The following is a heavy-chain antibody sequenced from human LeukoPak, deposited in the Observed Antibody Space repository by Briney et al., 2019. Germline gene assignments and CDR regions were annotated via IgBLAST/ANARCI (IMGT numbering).Heavy chain of an antibody. J-gene: IGHJ4*02. CDR1: GYTFTSYG. D-gene: IGHD4-17*01. CDR3: ARDLRDPPSGDYGDKFDY. CDR2: ISAYNGNT. V-gene: IGHV1-18*01. Sequence: ASVKASCKASGYTFTSYGISWVRQAPGQGLEWMGWISAYNGNTNYAQKLQGRVTMTTDTSTSTAYMELRSLRSNDTAVYYCARDLRDPPSGDYGDKFDYWGREPWSPSPQ.